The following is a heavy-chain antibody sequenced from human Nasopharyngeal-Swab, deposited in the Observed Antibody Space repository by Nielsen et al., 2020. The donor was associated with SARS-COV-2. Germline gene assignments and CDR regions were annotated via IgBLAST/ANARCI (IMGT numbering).Heavy chain of an antibody. Sequence: GESLKISCTASGFSFNNYGMHWVRQAPGKGPEWVAVISYEGSKKKYADSVEGRFTISRDYSINTLYLQMNSLRPEDTAIYYCAKANTFFWFGQFKNDALDVWGQGTMVAVSS. CDR3: AKANTFFWFGQFKNDALDV. V-gene: IGHV3-30*18. D-gene: IGHD3-10*01. J-gene: IGHJ3*01. CDR2: ISYEGSKK. CDR1: GFSFNNYG.